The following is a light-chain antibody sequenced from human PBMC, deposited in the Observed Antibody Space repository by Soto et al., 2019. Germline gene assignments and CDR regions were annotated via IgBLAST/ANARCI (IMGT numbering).Light chain of an antibody. CDR2: EVN. CDR1: SSDIGGYNF. J-gene: IGLJ2*01. CDR3: SSDTTSSTLI. Sequence: QSALTPPASVSGSPGQSITISCTGTSSDIGGYNFVSWYQQHPGKAPKLLIHEVNNRPSGVSIRFSASKSGNTASLTISGLQAEDEADYYCSSDTTSSTLIFGGGTKLTVL. V-gene: IGLV2-14*01.